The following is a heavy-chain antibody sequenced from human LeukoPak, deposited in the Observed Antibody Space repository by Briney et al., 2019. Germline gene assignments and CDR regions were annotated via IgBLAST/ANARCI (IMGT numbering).Heavy chain of an antibody. V-gene: IGHV3-48*03. CDR1: GFTFSSYE. CDR2: ISSSGSTI. CDR3: ARDMEPDAFDI. D-gene: IGHD1-1*01. J-gene: IGHJ3*02. Sequence: GGSLRLSCAASGFTFSSYEMNWVRQAPGKGLEWVSYISSSGSTIYYADSAKGRFTISRDNPKNSLYLQMNSLRAEDTAVYYCARDMEPDAFDIWGQGTMVTVSS.